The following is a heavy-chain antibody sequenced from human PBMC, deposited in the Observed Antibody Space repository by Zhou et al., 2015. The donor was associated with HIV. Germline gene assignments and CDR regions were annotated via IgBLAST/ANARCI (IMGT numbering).Heavy chain of an antibody. J-gene: IGHJ6*02. CDR3: ARAKVGGFSSSWGYYYYNGMDV. Sequence: QVQLVQSGAEVKKPGSSVKVSCKASGGTFSSTYAITWVRQAPGQGLEWMGGIIPISGPAFYAQNFQGRVTITADESSSTAYMELSSLKSEDRAVYYCARAKVGGFSSSWGYYYYNGMDVWGRRTTVTVSS. D-gene: IGHD6-13*01. CDR1: GGTFSSTYA. V-gene: IGHV1-69*01. CDR2: IIPISGPA.